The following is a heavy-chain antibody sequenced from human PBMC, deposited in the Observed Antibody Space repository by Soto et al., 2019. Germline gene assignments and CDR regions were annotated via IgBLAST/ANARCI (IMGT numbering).Heavy chain of an antibody. CDR1: GFTFNTYG. D-gene: IGHD3-10*01. J-gene: IGHJ4*02. CDR3: AKLFRGSGSHLDY. V-gene: IGHV3-30*18. CDR2: ISYDGSNR. Sequence: QVQLVESGGGVVQPGRSPRLSCAASGFTFNTYGMRWVRQAPGRGLEWVAVISYDGSNRYYGDSVQGRFAISRDNSKNPLYLQMNSLRAQDTALYYCAKLFRGSGSHLDYWGQGTLVTVSS.